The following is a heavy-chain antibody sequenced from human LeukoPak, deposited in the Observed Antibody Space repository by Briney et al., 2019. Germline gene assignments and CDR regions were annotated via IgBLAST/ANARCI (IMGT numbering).Heavy chain of an antibody. CDR1: GFTFSSYG. J-gene: IGHJ4*02. CDR3: AKDWRYYYDSSGYYSD. Sequence: PGGSLRLSCAASGFTFSSYGMHWVRQAPGKGLEWVAVISYDGSNKYYADSVKGRFTISRDNSKNTLYLQMNSLRAEDTAVYYCAKDWRYYYDSSGYYSDWGQGTLVTVSS. CDR2: ISYDGSNK. D-gene: IGHD3-22*01. V-gene: IGHV3-30*18.